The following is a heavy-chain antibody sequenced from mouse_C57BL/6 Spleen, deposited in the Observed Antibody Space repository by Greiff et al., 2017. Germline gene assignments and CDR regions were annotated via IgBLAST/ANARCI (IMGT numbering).Heavy chain of an antibody. CDR3: AREDKDY. V-gene: IGHV1-69*01. Sequence: QVQLQQSGAELVMPGASVKLSCKASGYTFTSYWMHWVKQRPGQGLEWIGEIDPSDSYTNYNQKFKGKSTLTVDKSSSTAYMQLSSLTSEDSAVYYCAREDKDYWGQGTTLTVSS. CDR2: IDPSDSYT. CDR1: GYTFTSYW. D-gene: IGHD3-3*01. J-gene: IGHJ2*01.